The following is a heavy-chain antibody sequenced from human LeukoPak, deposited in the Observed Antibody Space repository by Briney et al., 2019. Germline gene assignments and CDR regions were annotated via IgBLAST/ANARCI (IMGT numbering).Heavy chain of an antibody. Sequence: GGSLRLSCAASGLTFDDNGMSWVRQAPGKGLEWVSGINWNGGNTGYADSVKGRFTISRDNAKNSLYLQMNSLRAEDTALYYCARRSEAFSGSPYYWGQGTLVTASS. V-gene: IGHV3-20*04. CDR1: GLTFDDNG. J-gene: IGHJ4*02. CDR2: INWNGGNT. D-gene: IGHD1-26*01. CDR3: ARRSEAFSGSPYY.